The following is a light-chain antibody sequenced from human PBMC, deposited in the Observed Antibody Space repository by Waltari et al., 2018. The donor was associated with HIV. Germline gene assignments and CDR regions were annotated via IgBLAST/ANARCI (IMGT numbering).Light chain of an antibody. J-gene: IGLJ3*02. CDR1: KSNIGTNF. CDR3: ASWDDNLRHWV. CDR2: RND. V-gene: IGLV1-47*01. Sequence: QPKMTQAPSASKTPGQRITMSCSGSKSNIGTNFISWYHQIPGAAPRLVMARNDRRPAGVPDRFSGTKSGTSAFLAITDLRLDDEATYVCASWDDNLRHWVFGGGTKLTVL.